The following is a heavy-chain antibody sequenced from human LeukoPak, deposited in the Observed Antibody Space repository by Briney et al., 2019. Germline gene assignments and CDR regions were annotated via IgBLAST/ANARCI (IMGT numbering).Heavy chain of an antibody. Sequence: GGSLRLSCAASGFTVSSNYMSWVRQAPGKGLEWVSVIYSGGSTYYADSVKGRFTISRDNSKNTLYLQMNSLRAEDTAVYYCASSTAAGTRNFDYWGQGTLVTVSS. CDR3: ASSTAAGTRNFDY. J-gene: IGHJ4*02. CDR1: GFTVSSNY. D-gene: IGHD6-13*01. V-gene: IGHV3-53*01. CDR2: IYSGGST.